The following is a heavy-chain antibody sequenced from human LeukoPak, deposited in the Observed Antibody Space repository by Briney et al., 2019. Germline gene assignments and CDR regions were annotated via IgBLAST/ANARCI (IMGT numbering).Heavy chain of an antibody. CDR2: IKEDGSEK. D-gene: IGHD6-19*01. CDR3: ARGRGWTDY. Sequence: GGSLRLSCTISGFTFSNFWMSWVRQAPGKGLEWVANIKEDGSEKYYVDSVEGRFTISRDNAKNSPYMQMNSLRAEDTALYFCARGRGWTDYWGQGTLVTVSS. V-gene: IGHV3-7*01. CDR1: GFTFSNFW. J-gene: IGHJ4*02.